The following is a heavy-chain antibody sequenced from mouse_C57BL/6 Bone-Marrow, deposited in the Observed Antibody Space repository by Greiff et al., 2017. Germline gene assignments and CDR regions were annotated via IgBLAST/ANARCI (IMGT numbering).Heavy chain of an antibody. V-gene: IGHV1-26*01. CDR1: GYTFTDYY. D-gene: IGHD2-1*01. Sequence: EVQLQQSGPELVKPGASVKISCKASGYTFTDYYMNWVKQSHGKSLEWIGDINPNNGGTSYNQKFKGKATLTVDKSSSTAYMELRSLTSEDSAVYYCARVNGNYGFDYWGQGTTLTVSS. CDR2: INPNNGGT. J-gene: IGHJ2*01. CDR3: ARVNGNYGFDY.